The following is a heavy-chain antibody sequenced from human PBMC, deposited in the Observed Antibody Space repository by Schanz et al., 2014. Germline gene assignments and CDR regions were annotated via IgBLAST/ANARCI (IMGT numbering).Heavy chain of an antibody. CDR2: IRYNGINE. Sequence: QVQLVQSGGGVVQPGGSLRLSCAASGFTFTSYSMHWVRQAPGRGLEWVAFIRYNGINEYYADSVKGRFTISRDNSKNTLYLQMTSLRAEDTAVYYCAKDLPSDYYIAYWGQGTLVTVSS. CDR3: AKDLPSDYYIAY. V-gene: IGHV3-30*02. J-gene: IGHJ4*02. D-gene: IGHD3-22*01. CDR1: GFTFTSYS.